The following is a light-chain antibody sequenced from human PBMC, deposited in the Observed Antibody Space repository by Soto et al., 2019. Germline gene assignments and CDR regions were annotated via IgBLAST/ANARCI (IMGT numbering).Light chain of an antibody. V-gene: IGLV2-14*01. CDR1: SSDVGGYNY. CDR3: TSYTSSSTLRV. Sequence: QSALTQPASVSGSPGQSITISCTGTSSDVGGYNYVSWYQQHPGKAPKLMIYDVSNRPSGVSNRFSGSKSGNTASLTVSGPQAEDGADYYCTSYTSSSTLRVFGGGTKLPVL. CDR2: DVS. J-gene: IGLJ2*01.